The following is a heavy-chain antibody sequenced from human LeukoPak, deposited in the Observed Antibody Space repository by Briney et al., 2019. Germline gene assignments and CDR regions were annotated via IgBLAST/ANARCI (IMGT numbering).Heavy chain of an antibody. J-gene: IGHJ4*02. V-gene: IGHV4-4*02. CDR3: VRRVGIGGRYDFDY. Sequence: PSETPSLTCAVSGGSISSSNWWSWVRQPPGKGLEWIGEIYHSGSTSYNPSLKSRVTISVDKSKNQFSLKLSSVTAADTAVYYCVRRVGIGGRYDFDYWGQGTLVTVSS. CDR2: IYHSGST. D-gene: IGHD1-26*01. CDR1: GGSISSSNW.